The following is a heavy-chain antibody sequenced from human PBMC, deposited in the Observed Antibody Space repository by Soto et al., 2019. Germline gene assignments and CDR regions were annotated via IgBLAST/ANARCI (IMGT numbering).Heavy chain of an antibody. CDR1: GYTFTSYG. J-gene: IGHJ4*02. V-gene: IGHV1-18*01. CDR2: ISAYNGNT. Sequence: VKVSCKASGYTFTSYGISWVRQAPGQGLEWMGWISAYNGNTNYAQKLQGRVTMTTDTSTSTAYMELRSLRSDDTAVYYCARDTDSSGWYELGYWGQGTLVTVSS. D-gene: IGHD6-19*01. CDR3: ARDTDSSGWYELGY.